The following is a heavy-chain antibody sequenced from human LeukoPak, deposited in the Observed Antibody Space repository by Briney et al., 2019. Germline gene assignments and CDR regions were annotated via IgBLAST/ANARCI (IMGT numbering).Heavy chain of an antibody. V-gene: IGHV3-7*05. Sequence: PGGSLRLSCAASGFTFSSHWMSWVREAPGKGLEWVAHIKQDGSEKYYVGSVKGRFTISRDNAKNSLYLQMNSLRAEDTAVYYCAREWCRGDSCYRIFDYWGQGTLVTVSS. D-gene: IGHD2-15*01. CDR3: AREWCRGDSCYRIFDY. J-gene: IGHJ4*02. CDR1: GFTFSSHW. CDR2: IKQDGSEK.